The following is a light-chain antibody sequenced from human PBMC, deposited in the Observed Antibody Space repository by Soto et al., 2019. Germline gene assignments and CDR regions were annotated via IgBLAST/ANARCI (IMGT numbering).Light chain of an antibody. Sequence: DIVMTQSPESLAVSLGERATLNCRSSQSVLDTSDSKNYLAWFQHKPGQPPKLLIYWASTRESGVPDRFSGSGSGTDFTLTISGLQAEDVAVYNCHQYYSFPLSFGGGTKVEIK. V-gene: IGKV4-1*01. CDR3: HQYYSFPLS. CDR2: WAS. CDR1: QSVLDTSDSKNY. J-gene: IGKJ4*01.